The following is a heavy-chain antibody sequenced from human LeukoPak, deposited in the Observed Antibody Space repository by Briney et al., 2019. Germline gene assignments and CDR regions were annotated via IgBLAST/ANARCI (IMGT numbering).Heavy chain of an antibody. CDR3: ARRLGGYSGYDFDY. CDR1: GFTFNTYT. Sequence: GGSLRLSCAASGFTFNTYTMSWVRQTPGKGLEWVSVISGNAGSTYYTDSVKGRFTISRDNSKNTLYLQMNSLRAEDTAVYYCARRLGGYSGYDFDYWGQGTLVTVSS. J-gene: IGHJ4*02. V-gene: IGHV3-23*01. D-gene: IGHD5-12*01. CDR2: ISGNAGST.